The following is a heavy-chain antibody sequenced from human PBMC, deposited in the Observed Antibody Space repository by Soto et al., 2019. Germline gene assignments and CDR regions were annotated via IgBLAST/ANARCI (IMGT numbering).Heavy chain of an antibody. V-gene: IGHV4-34*01. CDR2: INHSGST. D-gene: IGHD1-26*01. CDR1: GGSFSGYY. Sequence: SETLSLTCAVYGGSFSGYYWSWIRQPPGKGLEWIGEINHSGSTNYNPSLKSRVTISVDTSKNQFSLKLSSVTAADTAVYYCARGRGVGATPYYYYMDVWGKGTTVTVSS. CDR3: ARGRGVGATPYYYYMDV. J-gene: IGHJ6*03.